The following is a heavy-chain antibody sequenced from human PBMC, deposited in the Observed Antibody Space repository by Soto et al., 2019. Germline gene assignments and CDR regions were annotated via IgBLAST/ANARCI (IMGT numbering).Heavy chain of an antibody. CDR1: GFSLGPYG. V-gene: IGHV3-23*01. Sequence: PGGSLRLSCAVSGFSLGPYGVTWVRQTPEKGLEWVTGFSGGSGAIFYADSVRGRFTISRDSSTAYLQMNNLRPEDTAVYFCARWNGFGDSWGQGSLVTVPS. CDR3: ARWNGFGDS. J-gene: IGHJ4*02. CDR2: FSGGSGAI. D-gene: IGHD1-1*01.